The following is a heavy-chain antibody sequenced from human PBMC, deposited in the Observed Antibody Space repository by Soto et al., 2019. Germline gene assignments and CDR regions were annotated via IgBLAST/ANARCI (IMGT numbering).Heavy chain of an antibody. CDR3: ARGRYSSSWYDY. Sequence: PGGSLRLSCAASGFTFSSYAMHWVRQAPGKGLEWVAVISYDGSNKYYADSVKGRFTISRDNSKNTLYLQMNSLRAEDTAVYYCARGRYSSSWYDYWGQGTLVTVSS. CDR2: ISYDGSNK. J-gene: IGHJ4*02. V-gene: IGHV3-30-3*01. CDR1: GFTFSSYA. D-gene: IGHD6-13*01.